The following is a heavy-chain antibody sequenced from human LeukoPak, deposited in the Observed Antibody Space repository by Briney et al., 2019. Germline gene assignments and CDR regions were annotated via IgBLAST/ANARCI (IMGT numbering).Heavy chain of an antibody. Sequence: ASVKVSCKASGYTFTSYDINWVRQATGQGLEWMGWMNPNSGNTGYAQKFQGRVTITRNTSISTAYMELSSLRAEDTAVYYCAASDSGSYSYYFDYWGQGTLVTVSS. CDR3: AASDSGSYSYYFDY. J-gene: IGHJ4*02. D-gene: IGHD1-26*01. V-gene: IGHV1-8*03. CDR1: GYTFTSYD. CDR2: MNPNSGNT.